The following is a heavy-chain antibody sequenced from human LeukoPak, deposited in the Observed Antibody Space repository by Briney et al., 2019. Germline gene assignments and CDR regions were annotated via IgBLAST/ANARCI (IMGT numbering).Heavy chain of an antibody. V-gene: IGHV1-46*01. Sequence: ASVKVSCKASGYTFTSYYMHWVRQAPGQGLEWVGIINPSGGSTSYAQKFQGRVTMTRDMSTSTVYMELSSLRSEDTAVYYCARASYDYDLFDYWGQGTLVTVSS. D-gene: IGHD5-12*01. CDR3: ARASYDYDLFDY. J-gene: IGHJ4*02. CDR2: INPSGGST. CDR1: GYTFTSYY.